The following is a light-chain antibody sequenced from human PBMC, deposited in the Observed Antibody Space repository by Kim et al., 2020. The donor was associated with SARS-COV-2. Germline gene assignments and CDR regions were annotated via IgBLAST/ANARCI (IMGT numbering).Light chain of an antibody. CDR2: ANA. V-gene: IGLV1-44*01. J-gene: IGLJ2*01. Sequence: GQRVTISCSGGSSNIGRNTVNWYQQLPGTAPKLLIYANAQRPSGVPDRFSGSKSGTSASLAISGLQSDNEADYYCAVWDDSLSEVLFGGGTKVTVL. CDR3: AVWDDSLSEVL. CDR1: SSNIGRNT.